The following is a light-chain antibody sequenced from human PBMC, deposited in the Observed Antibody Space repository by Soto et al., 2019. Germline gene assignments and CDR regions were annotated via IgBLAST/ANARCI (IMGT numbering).Light chain of an antibody. CDR1: QSVSSN. Sequence: EIVLTQYPATLSVSPGERATLSCRARQSVSSNLASYQQKPSQAPRLLIDFASTTPTGSPARFSGSGSGTKFTLTASRLQSEGFAVDDGHQYSNSPYSLGHGAKLEIK. CDR2: FAS. J-gene: IGKJ2*03. V-gene: IGKV3-15*01. CDR3: HQYSNSPYS.